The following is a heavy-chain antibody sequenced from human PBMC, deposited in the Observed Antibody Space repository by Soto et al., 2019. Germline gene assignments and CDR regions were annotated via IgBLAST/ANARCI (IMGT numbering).Heavy chain of an antibody. CDR1: GFTFSSYG. CDR3: ARDSYCSSTSCYWGYYYGMDV. J-gene: IGHJ6*02. Sequence: GGSLRLSCAASGFTFSSYGMHWVRQAPGKGLEWVAVIWYDGSNKYYADSVKGRFTISRDNSKNTLYLQMNSLRAEDTAVYYCARDSYCSSTSCYWGYYYGMDVWGQGTTVTVSS. D-gene: IGHD2-2*01. V-gene: IGHV3-33*01. CDR2: IWYDGSNK.